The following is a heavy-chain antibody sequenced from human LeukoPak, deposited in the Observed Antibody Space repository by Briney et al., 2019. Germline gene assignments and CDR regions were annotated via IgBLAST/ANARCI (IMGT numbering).Heavy chain of an antibody. Sequence: PGGSLRLSCAASGFTFSSYSMNWVRQAPGKGLEWVSSISSSSSYIYYADSVKGRFTISRDNAKNSLYLQMNSLRAEDTAVYYCARLRGINYYYYYMDVWGKGTTVTVSS. CDR2: ISSSSSYI. CDR3: ARLRGINYYYYYMDV. J-gene: IGHJ6*03. V-gene: IGHV3-21*01. CDR1: GFTFSSYS. D-gene: IGHD1-26*01.